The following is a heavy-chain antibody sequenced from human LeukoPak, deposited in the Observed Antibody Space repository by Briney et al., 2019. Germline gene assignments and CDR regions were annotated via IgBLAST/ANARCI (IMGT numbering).Heavy chain of an antibody. CDR3: ARLRGATVAHNWFDP. V-gene: IGHV4-39*01. CDR2: IYYSGRT. D-gene: IGHD6-19*01. J-gene: IGHJ5*02. Sequence: SETLSLTCIVSGGSINSSSYYWGWIRQPPGKGLEWIGSIYYSGRTYYNPSLKSRVTISVDTSRNQCSLRLSSVTAADTAVYYCARLRGATVAHNWFDPWDQGTLVTVSS. CDR1: GGSINSSSYY.